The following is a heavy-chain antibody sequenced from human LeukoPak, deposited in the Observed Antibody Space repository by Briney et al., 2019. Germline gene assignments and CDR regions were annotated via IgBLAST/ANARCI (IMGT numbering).Heavy chain of an antibody. D-gene: IGHD5-12*01. V-gene: IGHV4-39*01. Sequence: PSETLSLTCTVSGGSISSSSYYWGWIRQPPGKGLEWIGSIYYSGSTYYNPSLKSRVTTSVDTSKNQFSLKLSSVTAADTAVYYCARLVATIRDLDYWGQGTLVTVSS. CDR2: IYYSGST. J-gene: IGHJ4*02. CDR3: ARLVATIRDLDY. CDR1: GGSISSSSYY.